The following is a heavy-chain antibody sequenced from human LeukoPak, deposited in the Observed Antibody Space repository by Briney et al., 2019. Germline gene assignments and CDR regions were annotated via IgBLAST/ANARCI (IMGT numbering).Heavy chain of an antibody. D-gene: IGHD3-3*01. CDR1: GGSISSSSYY. V-gene: IGHV4-39*07. Sequence: PSETLSLTCTVSGGSISSSSYYWRWIRQPPGKGLEWIGSIYYSGRTYYNPSLKSRVTISVDTSKNQFSLKLSSVTAADTAVYYCAGGGRITIFGVVPHWGQGTLVTVSS. J-gene: IGHJ4*02. CDR3: AGGGRITIFGVVPH. CDR2: IYYSGRT.